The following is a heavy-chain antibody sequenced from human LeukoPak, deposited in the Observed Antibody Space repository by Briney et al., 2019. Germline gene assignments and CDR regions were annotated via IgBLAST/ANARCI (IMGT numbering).Heavy chain of an antibody. Sequence: PGGSLRLSCAASGFTFSDYYMSWIRQAPGKGLEWVSYISSSGSTIYYADSVKGRFTISRDNAKNSLYLQMNSLRAEDTAVYYCARGQRRSSITLIVVVIHNPIYFDYWGQGTLVTVSS. CDR2: ISSSGSTI. CDR3: ARGQRRSSITLIVVVIHNPIYFDY. D-gene: IGHD3-22*01. J-gene: IGHJ4*02. CDR1: GFTFSDYY. V-gene: IGHV3-11*04.